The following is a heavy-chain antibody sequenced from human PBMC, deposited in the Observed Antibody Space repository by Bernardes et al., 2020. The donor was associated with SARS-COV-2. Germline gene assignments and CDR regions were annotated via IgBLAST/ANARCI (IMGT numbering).Heavy chain of an antibody. CDR1: GFTHSSYA. CDR3: AKALRYTGSRWSEGFDY. Sequence: GGSLRLSCAASGFTHSSYAMSWVHQAPGKGLEWVSAISGSGGGTYYADSVKGRFTISRDNSKNTLYLQMNTLRAEDTAVYYCAKALRYTGSRWSEGFDYWGQGTLVTVSS. V-gene: IGHV3-23*01. J-gene: IGHJ4*02. CDR2: ISGSGGGT. D-gene: IGHD1-26*01.